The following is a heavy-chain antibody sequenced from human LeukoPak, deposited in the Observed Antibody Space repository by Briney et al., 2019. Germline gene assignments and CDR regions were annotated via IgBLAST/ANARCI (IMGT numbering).Heavy chain of an antibody. CDR2: INPNSGGT. V-gene: IGHV1-2*02. Sequence: ASVKVSCKASGYTFTGYYMHLVRQAPGQGLEWMGWINPNSGGTNYAQKFQGRVTMTRDTSISTAYMELSRLRSDDTAVYYCARSKPFGVVISPTYFDYWGQGTLVTVSS. D-gene: IGHD3-3*01. CDR3: ARSKPFGVVISPTYFDY. J-gene: IGHJ4*02. CDR1: GYTFTGYY.